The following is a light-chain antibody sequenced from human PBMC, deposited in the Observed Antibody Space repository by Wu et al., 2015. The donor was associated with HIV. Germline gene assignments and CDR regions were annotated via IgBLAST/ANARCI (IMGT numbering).Light chain of an antibody. CDR1: QTLSSTY. J-gene: IGKJ1*01. CDR2: DTS. V-gene: IGKV3-20*01. CDR3: QQYGRSPWT. Sequence: IVLTQSPGPLSLSPGERATLSCRASQTLSSTYLAWYQQRRGQSPRLLIYDTSTRATGIPDRFSASGSGTDFTLTIDRLEPEDFAVYYCQQYGRSPWTFGQGTKVGNQT.